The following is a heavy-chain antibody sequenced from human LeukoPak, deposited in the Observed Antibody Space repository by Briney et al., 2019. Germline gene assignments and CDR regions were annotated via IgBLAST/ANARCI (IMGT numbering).Heavy chain of an antibody. D-gene: IGHD4-17*01. Sequence: SSQTLSLTCAISGDSVSSNSAAWNWIGQSPSRGLEWLGRTYYRSKWYNDYAVSVKSRITINPDTSKNQFSLQLNSVTPEDTAVYYCARARIAYGDYDFYYYYMDVWGKGTTVTISS. CDR1: GDSVSSNSAA. J-gene: IGHJ6*03. V-gene: IGHV6-1*01. CDR2: TYYRSKWYN. CDR3: ARARIAYGDYDFYYYYMDV.